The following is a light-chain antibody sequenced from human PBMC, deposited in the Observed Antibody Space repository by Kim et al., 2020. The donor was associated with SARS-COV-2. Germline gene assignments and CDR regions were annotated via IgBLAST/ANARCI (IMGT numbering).Light chain of an antibody. J-gene: IGLJ3*02. CDR3: LLYSGGAQV. V-gene: IGLV7-43*01. CDR1: TGAVTRGYY. CDR2: STS. Sequence: PGGTVTLTCASSTGAVTRGYYPNWFQQKPGQPPRALIYSTSNTHAWTPARFSGSRLGGKAALTLSGVEPEDEAEYYCLLYSGGAQVFGGGTKLTVL.